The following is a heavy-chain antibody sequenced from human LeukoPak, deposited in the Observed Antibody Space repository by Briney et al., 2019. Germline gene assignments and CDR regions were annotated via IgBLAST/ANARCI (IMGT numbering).Heavy chain of an antibody. CDR2: IYPGDSDT. Sequence: GESLKISCKGSGYSFTSYWIGWVRQMPGKGREWMGIIYPGDSDTRYSPSFQGQVTISADKSISTAYLQWSSLKASDTAMYYCARPLVDYDFWSGYLTDAFGIWGQGTMVTVSS. CDR3: ARPLVDYDFWSGYLTDAFGI. CDR1: GYSFTSYW. V-gene: IGHV5-51*01. D-gene: IGHD3-3*01. J-gene: IGHJ3*02.